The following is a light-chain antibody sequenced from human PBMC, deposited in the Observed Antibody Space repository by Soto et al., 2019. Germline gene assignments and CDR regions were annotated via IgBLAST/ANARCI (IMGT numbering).Light chain of an antibody. J-gene: IGKJ2*01. CDR3: QQLNSYPRT. CDR2: DAS. CDR1: QSINIY. Sequence: EIVLTQSPATLTLSPGERATLSCRASQSINIYLAWYQQRPGQAPRLLIYDASNSATGIPSRFSGSGSGTEFTLTISSLQPEDFATYYCQQLNSYPRTFGQGTKLEIK. V-gene: IGKV3-11*01.